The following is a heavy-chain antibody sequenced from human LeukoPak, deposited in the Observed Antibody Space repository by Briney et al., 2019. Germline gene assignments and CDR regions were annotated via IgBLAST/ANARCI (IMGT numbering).Heavy chain of an antibody. J-gene: IGHJ3*02. CDR2: INEDGSAR. Sequence: GGSLRLSCAASGFTFSNYWMTWVRQAPGKGLEWVANINEDGSARYYVGSVRGRFTISRDNANNSLFLQMTSLGVDDTAVYYCATDSFSISSSGTFDIWGQGTLVTVSS. V-gene: IGHV3-7*01. D-gene: IGHD3-3*02. CDR1: GFTFSNYW. CDR3: ATDSFSISSSGTFDI.